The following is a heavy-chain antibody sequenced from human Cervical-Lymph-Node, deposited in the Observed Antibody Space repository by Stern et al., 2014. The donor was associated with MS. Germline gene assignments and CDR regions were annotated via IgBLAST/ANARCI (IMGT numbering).Heavy chain of an antibody. CDR1: GSTLIDFF. V-gene: IGHV1-24*01. CDR2: FDPEDGET. CDR3: ATDYNY. D-gene: IGHD3-10*01. Sequence: VQLVQSGAEVKKPGASVKVSCKVSGSTLIDFFIHWVRQPPGKGLEWMGGFDPEDGETIYAQKSQGRVTMTEDTSADTAYMELSSLRSDDTAVYYCATDYNYWGQGTLVTVSS. J-gene: IGHJ4*02.